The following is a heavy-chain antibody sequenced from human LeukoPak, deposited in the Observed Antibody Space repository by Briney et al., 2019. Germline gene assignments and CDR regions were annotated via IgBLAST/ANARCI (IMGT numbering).Heavy chain of an antibody. J-gene: IGHJ4*02. CDR3: ARVAIAVAGKFDY. CDR1: GGSFSGYY. V-gene: IGHV4-34*01. D-gene: IGHD6-13*01. Sequence: RSSETLSLTCAVYGGSFSGYYWSWIRQPPGKGLEWIGEINHSGSTNYNLSLKSRVTISVDTSKNPFSLKLSSVTAADTAVYYCARVAIAVAGKFDYWGQGTLVTVSS. CDR2: INHSGST.